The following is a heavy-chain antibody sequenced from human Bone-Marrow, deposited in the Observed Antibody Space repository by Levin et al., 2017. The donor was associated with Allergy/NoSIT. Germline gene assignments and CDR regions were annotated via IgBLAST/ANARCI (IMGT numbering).Heavy chain of an antibody. J-gene: IGHJ4*02. D-gene: IGHD2-2*01. CDR2: ISPSGTPI. Sequence: GESLKISCSDSGLTFSDDYMTWIRQAPGKGLEWLSYISPSGTPIFYADSVKGRFIVSRDNAKNSLYLQMDSLRAEDTAVYYCASERCSSVGCYLDFWGQGALVTVSS. CDR3: ASERCSSVGCYLDF. V-gene: IGHV3-11*01. CDR1: GLTFSDDY.